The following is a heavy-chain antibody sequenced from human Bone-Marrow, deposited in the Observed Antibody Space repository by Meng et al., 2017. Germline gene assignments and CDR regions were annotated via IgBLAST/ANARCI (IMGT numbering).Heavy chain of an antibody. CDR1: GFTFSNAW. Sequence: GESLKISCAASGFTFSNAWMSWVRQAPGKGLEWVANIKQDGSEKYYVDSVKGRFTISRDNAKNSLYLQMNSLRAEDTAVYYCARDVGYYDFWSGSSWGQGTLVTVSS. CDR2: IKQDGSEK. CDR3: ARDVGYYDFWSGSS. V-gene: IGHV3-7*01. D-gene: IGHD3-3*01. J-gene: IGHJ5*02.